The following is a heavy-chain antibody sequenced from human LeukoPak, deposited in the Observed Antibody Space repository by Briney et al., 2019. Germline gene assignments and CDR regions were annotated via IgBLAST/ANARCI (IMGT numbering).Heavy chain of an antibody. Sequence: SETLSLTCTVSGESIRSGHYYWAWIRQTPGKGLQWIGSIYYSGTTYNNPSLESRVTISVDTPKNQFTLELISMTAADTAVYFCARQPKACTPGVYVTGKACWFDPWGQGRLVTVSS. CDR1: GESIRSGHYY. CDR3: ARQPKACTPGVYVTGKACWFDP. J-gene: IGHJ5*02. V-gene: IGHV4-39*01. CDR2: IYYSGTT. D-gene: IGHD3-10*01.